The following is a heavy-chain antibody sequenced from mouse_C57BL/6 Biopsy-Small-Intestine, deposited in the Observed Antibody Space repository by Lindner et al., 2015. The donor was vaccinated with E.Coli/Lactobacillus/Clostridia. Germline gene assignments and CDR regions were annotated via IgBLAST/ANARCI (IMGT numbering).Heavy chain of an antibody. CDR3: ARSSGEGLVWFGNLFAYYSYYGMDV. CDR1: GYTFTSYY. D-gene: IGHD1-1*01. Sequence: SVKVSCKASGYTFTSYYMHWVRQAPGQGLEWMGIINPSAGSTSYAQKFQGRVTMTRDTSTSTVYMELSSLRSEDTAVFYCARSSGEGLVWFGNLFAYYSYYGMDVWGQGTTVTVSS. CDR2: INPSAGST. V-gene: IGHV1-53*01. J-gene: IGHJ1*01.